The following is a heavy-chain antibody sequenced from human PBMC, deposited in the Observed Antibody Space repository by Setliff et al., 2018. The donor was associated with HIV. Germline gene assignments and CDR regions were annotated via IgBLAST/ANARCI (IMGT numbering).Heavy chain of an antibody. CDR3: ARDETWGSLYYGLDV. Sequence: ASVKVSCKASGYTFPSYDINWVRQATGQGLEWMGWMNPNSGNTGYAQKFQGRVTMTRNTSIGAAYMELSSLRSEDTAVYYCARDETWGSLYYGLDVWGQGTTVTVSS. J-gene: IGHJ6*02. V-gene: IGHV1-8*01. D-gene: IGHD7-27*01. CDR1: GYTFPSYD. CDR2: MNPNSGNT.